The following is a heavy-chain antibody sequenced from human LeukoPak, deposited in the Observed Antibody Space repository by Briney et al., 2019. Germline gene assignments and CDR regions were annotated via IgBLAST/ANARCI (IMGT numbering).Heavy chain of an antibody. CDR3: ARGGSSSWWVNDAFDI. Sequence: GSSVKVSCKASGGTFSSYAISWVRQAPGQGLEWMGGIIAIFGTANYAQKFQGRVTITTDESTSTAYMELSSLRSEDTAVYYCARGGSSSWWVNDAFDIWGQGTMVTVSS. J-gene: IGHJ3*02. CDR1: GGTFSSYA. CDR2: IIAIFGTA. D-gene: IGHD6-13*01. V-gene: IGHV1-69*05.